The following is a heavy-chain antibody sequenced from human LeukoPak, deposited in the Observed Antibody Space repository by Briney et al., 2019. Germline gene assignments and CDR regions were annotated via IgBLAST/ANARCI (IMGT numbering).Heavy chain of an antibody. D-gene: IGHD3-10*01. V-gene: IGHV5-51*01. CDR3: ARQLHYYGSGTNYYYYMDV. J-gene: IGHJ6*03. CDR1: GYSFTSYW. Sequence: GESLKISCKGSGYSFTSYWIGWVRQMPGKGLEWMGIIYPGDSDTRYSPSFQGQVTISADKSISTAYLQWSSLKASDTAMYYCARQLHYYGSGTNYYYYMDVWGKGTTVTISS. CDR2: IYPGDSDT.